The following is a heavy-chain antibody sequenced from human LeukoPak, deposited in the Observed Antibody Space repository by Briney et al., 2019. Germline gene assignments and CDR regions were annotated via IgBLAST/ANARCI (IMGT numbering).Heavy chain of an antibody. J-gene: IGHJ4*02. CDR3: ARAWGSSQYYFDY. Sequence: GGSLRLSCAASGFTFSSYWMSWVRQAPGKGLEWVANIKQDGSEKYYVDSVKGRFTISRDNSKNTLYLQMNSLRAEDTAVYYCARAWGSSQYYFDYWGQGTLVTVSS. CDR2: IKQDGSEK. CDR1: GFTFSSYW. D-gene: IGHD6-13*01. V-gene: IGHV3-7*01.